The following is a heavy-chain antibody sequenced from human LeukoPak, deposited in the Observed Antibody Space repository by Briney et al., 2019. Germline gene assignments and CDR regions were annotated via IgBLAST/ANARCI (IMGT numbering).Heavy chain of an antibody. V-gene: IGHV4-4*07. Sequence: SETLSLTCTVSGGSISSYYWSRIRQPAGKGLEWIGRIYTSGSTNYNPSLKSRVTMSVDTSKNQFSLKLSSVTAADTAVYYCARSDTMIVFGFDPWGQGTLVTVSS. CDR3: ARSDTMIVFGFDP. J-gene: IGHJ5*02. D-gene: IGHD3-22*01. CDR2: IYTSGST. CDR1: GGSISSYY.